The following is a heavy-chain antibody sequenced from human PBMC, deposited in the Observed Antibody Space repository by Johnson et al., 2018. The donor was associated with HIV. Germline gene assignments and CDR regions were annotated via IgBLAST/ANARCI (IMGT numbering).Heavy chain of an antibody. CDR1: DFNIDDYA. CDR2: ITWNSGGI. Sequence: VQLVESGGGLVQPGRSLRLSCAASDFNIDDYAMHWVRQAPGKGLEWVSGITWNSGGIGYADSVKGRFTISRDNAKNSLYLQMNSLRAEDTALYYCAKVGRMTTVVTPGDAFDIWGQGTKVTVSS. D-gene: IGHD4-23*01. CDR3: AKVGRMTTVVTPGDAFDI. V-gene: IGHV3-9*01. J-gene: IGHJ3*02.